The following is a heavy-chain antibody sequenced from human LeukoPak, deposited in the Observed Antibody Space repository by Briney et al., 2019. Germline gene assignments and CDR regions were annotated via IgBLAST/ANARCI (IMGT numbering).Heavy chain of an antibody. J-gene: IGHJ4*02. V-gene: IGHV1-58*02. D-gene: IGHD3-10*01. CDR1: GFTFTSSA. CDR3: AADREGFGELFDY. CDR2: IVVGSGNT. Sequence: TSVKVSCKASGFTFTSSAMQWVRQARGQRLEWIGWIVVGSGNTNYAQKFQERVTITRVMSTSTAYMELSSLRSEDTAVYYCAADREGFGELFDYWGQGTLVTVSS.